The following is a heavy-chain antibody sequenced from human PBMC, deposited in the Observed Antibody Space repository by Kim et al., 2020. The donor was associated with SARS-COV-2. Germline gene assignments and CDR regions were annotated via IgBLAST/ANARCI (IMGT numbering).Heavy chain of an antibody. V-gene: IGHV3-11*01. CDR3: ARVRGAAGPFYYYYYGMDV. CDR1: GFTFSDYY. CDR2: ISSSGSTI. Sequence: RGSLRLSCAASGFTFSDYYMSWIRQAPGQGLEWVSYISSSGSTIYYADSVKGRFTISRDNAKNSLYLQMNSLRAEDTAVYYCARVRGAAGPFYYYYYGMDVWGQGTPVTVSS. D-gene: IGHD6-13*01. J-gene: IGHJ6*02.